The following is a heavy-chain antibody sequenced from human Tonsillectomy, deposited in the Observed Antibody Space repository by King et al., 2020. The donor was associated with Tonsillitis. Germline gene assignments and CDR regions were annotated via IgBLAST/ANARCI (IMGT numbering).Heavy chain of an antibody. CDR2: IIPILGIA. CDR3: ARGNPGGDDWMDAFDL. CDR1: GGTFSSYA. Sequence: QLVQSGAEVKKPGSSVKVSCKASGGTFSSYAISWVRQAPGQGLEWMGRIIPILGIANYAQKFQGRVTITADKSTSTAYMELSSLRSEDTAVYYCARGNPGGDDWMDAFDLWGQGTMVTVSS. J-gene: IGHJ3*01. D-gene: IGHD2-21*02. V-gene: IGHV1-69*04.